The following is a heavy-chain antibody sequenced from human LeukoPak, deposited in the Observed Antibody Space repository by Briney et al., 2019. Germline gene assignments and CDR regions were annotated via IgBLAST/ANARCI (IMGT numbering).Heavy chain of an antibody. J-gene: IGHJ4*02. Sequence: GRSLRLSCAASGFTFDDYAMHWVRQAPGKGLEWVSGISWNSGSIGYADSVKGRFTIPRDNAKNSLYLQMNSLRAEDTALYYCAKDPYYYDSSGYLDYWGQGTLVTVSS. CDR2: ISWNSGSI. V-gene: IGHV3-9*01. CDR1: GFTFDDYA. CDR3: AKDPYYYDSSGYLDY. D-gene: IGHD3-22*01.